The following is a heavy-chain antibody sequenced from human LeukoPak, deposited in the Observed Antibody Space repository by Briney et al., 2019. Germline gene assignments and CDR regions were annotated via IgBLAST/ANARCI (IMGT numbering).Heavy chain of an antibody. J-gene: IGHJ4*02. CDR2: IYYSGST. Sequence: SETLSLTCAVYGGSFSGYYWSWIRQHPGKGLEWIGYIYYSGSTYYNPSLKSRVTISVDTSKNQFSLKLSSVTAADTAVYYCARGRSIAARPSYFDYWGQGTLVTVSS. CDR3: ARGRSIAARPSYFDY. V-gene: IGHV4-31*11. CDR1: GGSFSGYY. D-gene: IGHD6-6*01.